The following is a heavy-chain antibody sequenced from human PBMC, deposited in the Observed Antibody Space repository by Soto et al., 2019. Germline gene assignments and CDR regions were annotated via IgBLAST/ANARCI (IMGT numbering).Heavy chain of an antibody. CDR3: ARESHDITVGPATVLGPFTWFVP. J-gene: IGHJ5*02. CDR2: TIPVFGTA. CDR1: AGTFNNYA. D-gene: IGHD2-15*01. Sequence: QVQLVQSGAEVKKPGSSVKVSCKASAGTFNNYAISWVRQAPGQGLEWMGGTIPVFGTANYAQKFQGRGTITADKSTSTVYLELRSLRSEDTAIYYCARESHDITVGPATVLGPFTWFVPWGEGTLGAFSS. V-gene: IGHV1-69*06.